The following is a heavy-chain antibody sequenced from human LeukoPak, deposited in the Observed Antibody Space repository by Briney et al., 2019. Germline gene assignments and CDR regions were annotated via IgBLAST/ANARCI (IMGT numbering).Heavy chain of an antibody. CDR3: VRPDDNSFDF. Sequence: PSETLSLTCTVSGGSISSSSYYWGWIRQPPGKGLEWIGGIYSSGSTYYNPSRKSRVTISVDTAKNRFSLKLSSVTAADTAVYYCVRPDDNSFDFWGQGTMVTVSS. D-gene: IGHD3-9*01. V-gene: IGHV4-39*01. CDR2: IYSSGST. J-gene: IGHJ3*01. CDR1: GGSISSSSYY.